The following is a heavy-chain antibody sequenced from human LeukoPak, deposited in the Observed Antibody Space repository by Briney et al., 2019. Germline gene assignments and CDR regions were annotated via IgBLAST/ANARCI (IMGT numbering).Heavy chain of an antibody. CDR3: ARGGAARLHFQN. J-gene: IGHJ1*01. Sequence: TPSETLSLTCAVYGGSFSGYYWSWIRKPPGKGLEWIGEINHSGSTNYNPSLKSRVTISVDTSKNQFSLNLNSVTAADTAVYYCARGGAARLHFQNWGQGTLVTVSS. D-gene: IGHD6-6*01. CDR2: INHSGST. CDR1: GGSFSGYY. V-gene: IGHV4-34*01.